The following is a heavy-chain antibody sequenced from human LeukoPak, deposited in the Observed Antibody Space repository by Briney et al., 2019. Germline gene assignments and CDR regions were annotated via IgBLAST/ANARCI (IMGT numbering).Heavy chain of an antibody. CDR3: ARDRALYDSRRGYYYTEDDY. Sequence: GGSLRLSCAASGFTFSTYWMSWVRQAPGKGLEWVANINQDGSEKYSVDSVKGRFTISRDNAKSSLYLQMNDLRADDTAVYYCARDRALYDSRRGYYYTEDDYWGQGTLVTVSS. D-gene: IGHD3-22*01. CDR1: GFTFSTYW. CDR2: INQDGSEK. J-gene: IGHJ4*02. V-gene: IGHV3-7*01.